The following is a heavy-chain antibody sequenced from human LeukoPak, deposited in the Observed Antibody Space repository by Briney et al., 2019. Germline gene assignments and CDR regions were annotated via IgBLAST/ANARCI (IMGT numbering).Heavy chain of an antibody. CDR3: ARGGWHSSSWYFDY. J-gene: IGHJ4*02. D-gene: IGHD6-13*01. CDR2: IAHGGST. Sequence: PSETLSLTCAVYGGSFRGYYWSWIRKPPGKGLEWIGEIAHGGSTNYNPSLKSRVTISVDTSKNQFSLELNSVTAADTAVYYCARGGWHSSSWYFDYWGQGTLVTVSS. V-gene: IGHV4-34*01. CDR1: GGSFRGYY.